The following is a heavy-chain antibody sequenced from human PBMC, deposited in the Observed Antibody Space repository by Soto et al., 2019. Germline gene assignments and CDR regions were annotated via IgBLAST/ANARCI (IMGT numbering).Heavy chain of an antibody. V-gene: IGHV4-34*01. Sequence: SETLSLTCAVYGGSFSGYYWSWIRQPPGKGLEWIGEINHSGSTNYNPSLKSRVTISVDTSKYQFSLKLSSVPAADTAVYYCASPWRRRAFDIWGQGTMVTVSS. CDR2: INHSGST. D-gene: IGHD3-3*01. J-gene: IGHJ3*02. CDR3: ASPWRRRAFDI. CDR1: GGSFSGYY.